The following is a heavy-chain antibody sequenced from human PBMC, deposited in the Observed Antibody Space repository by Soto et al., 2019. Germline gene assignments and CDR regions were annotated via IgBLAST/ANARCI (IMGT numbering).Heavy chain of an antibody. CDR3: SKDLLFSGWFVLYYFYY. Sequence: EVQLLESGGGLVQPGGSLRLSCAASGFTFSSYAMSWVRQAPGKGLEWVSGIVGSGASTYYADSVKGRFTISRDNSKNTLLLQMNSLIAADTAVYYCSKDLLFSGWFVLYYFYYWGQGTLVTVSS. J-gene: IGHJ4*02. V-gene: IGHV3-23*01. CDR2: IVGSGAST. CDR1: GFTFSSYA. D-gene: IGHD6-19*01.